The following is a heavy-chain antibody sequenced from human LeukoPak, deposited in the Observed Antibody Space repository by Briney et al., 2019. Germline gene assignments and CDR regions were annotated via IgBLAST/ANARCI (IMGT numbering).Heavy chain of an antibody. Sequence: GGSLRLSCAASGFSLSHYSVTRVRQASGKGLEWVSYIGVTGSPTYYADSVEARFTISRDDAKESLYLQMNSLRAEDTAVYYCARNAWKSSDSGRGRMDVWGQGTSVTVSS. CDR1: GFSLSHYS. CDR2: IGVTGSPT. V-gene: IGHV3-48*01. J-gene: IGHJ6*02. CDR3: ARNAWKSSDSGRGRMDV. D-gene: IGHD3-10*01.